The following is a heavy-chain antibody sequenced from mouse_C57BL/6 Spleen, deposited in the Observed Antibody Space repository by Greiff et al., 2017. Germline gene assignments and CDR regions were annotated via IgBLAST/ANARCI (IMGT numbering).Heavy chain of an antibody. V-gene: IGHV5-17*01. CDR1: GFTFSDYG. Sequence: DVKLVESGGGLVKPGGSLKLSCAASGFTFSDYGMHWVRQAPEKGLEWVAYISSGSSTIYYADTVKGRFTISSDNAKNTLFLQMTSLRSEDTAMYYCARSFITTVVAPFDYWGQGTTLTVSS. D-gene: IGHD1-1*01. CDR3: ARSFITTVVAPFDY. J-gene: IGHJ2*01. CDR2: ISSGSSTI.